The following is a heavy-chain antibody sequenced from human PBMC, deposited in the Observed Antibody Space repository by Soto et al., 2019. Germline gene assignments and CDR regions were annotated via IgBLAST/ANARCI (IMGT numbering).Heavy chain of an antibody. J-gene: IGHJ4*02. V-gene: IGHV1-18*01. CDR2: ISAHNGNT. D-gene: IGHD1-1*01. CDR3: GRGRYGDY. CDR1: GYAFTTYG. Sequence: QVHLVQSGAEVKKPGASVKVSCKGSGYAFTTYGITWVRQAPGQGLEWMGWISAHNGNTNYAQKLQGRVTVTRDTSTSTAYMELRSLRSDDTAVYYCGRGRYGDYWGQGALVTVSS.